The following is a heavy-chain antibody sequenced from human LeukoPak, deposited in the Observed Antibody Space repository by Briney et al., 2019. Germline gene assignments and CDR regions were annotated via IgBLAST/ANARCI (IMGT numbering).Heavy chain of an antibody. CDR2: ISPDGGNT. CDR1: GFTFSSYA. Sequence: HPGGSLRLSCSASGFTFSSYAMHWVCQAPGKGLEYVSAISPDGGNTYYADSVKGRFSISRDNSKNTLYLQMSSLRPEDTAVYYCVPKGTEGYWGQGTLVTVSS. J-gene: IGHJ4*02. V-gene: IGHV3-64D*06. CDR3: VPKGTEGY.